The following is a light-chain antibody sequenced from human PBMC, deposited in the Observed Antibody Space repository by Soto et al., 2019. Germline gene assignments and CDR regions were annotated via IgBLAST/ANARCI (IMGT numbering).Light chain of an antibody. CDR2: GSS. V-gene: IGKV3-20*01. J-gene: IGKJ2*01. Sequence: EVVLTQSPGTLSLSPGERATLSCRASQSVSNNYLAWYQQKPGQSPKLLIFGSSDRAPGIRDRFSGSGSGTDFTLTISLLESEYFAVYYCQQYGSSPPYTFGQGTKLEIK. CDR3: QQYGSSPPYT. CDR1: QSVSNNY.